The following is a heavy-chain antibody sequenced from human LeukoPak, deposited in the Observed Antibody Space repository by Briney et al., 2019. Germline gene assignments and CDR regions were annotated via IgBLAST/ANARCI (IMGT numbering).Heavy chain of an antibody. D-gene: IGHD3-22*01. CDR2: INPKSGDT. Sequence: ASVKVSCKASGYTFTGYYMLWVRQAPGQGLEWVGWINPKSGDTNQAQKFQGRVTMTRDTPITTAYLELSSLRSDDTAVYYCATSRFYYDSRGGFEIWGQGTTVTVS. V-gene: IGHV1-2*02. J-gene: IGHJ3*02. CDR3: ATSRFYYDSRGGFEI. CDR1: GYTFTGYY.